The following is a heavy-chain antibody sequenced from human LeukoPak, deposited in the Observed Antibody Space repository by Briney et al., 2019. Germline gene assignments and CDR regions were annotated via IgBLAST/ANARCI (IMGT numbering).Heavy chain of an antibody. D-gene: IGHD3-22*01. CDR2: INPNSGGN. Sequence: ASVTVSCKASGYTLTGYYMHWVRQAPAQGLAGMGWINPNSGGNHYAQKFQGRVTMTRDTSSSTAYMELSRLRSDDTAVYYCARGRPYYYDSSGYWRPDYYYYYMDGWGKGTTVTVS. J-gene: IGHJ6*03. CDR1: GYTLTGYY. CDR3: ARGRPYYYDSSGYWRPDYYYYYMDG. V-gene: IGHV1-2*02.